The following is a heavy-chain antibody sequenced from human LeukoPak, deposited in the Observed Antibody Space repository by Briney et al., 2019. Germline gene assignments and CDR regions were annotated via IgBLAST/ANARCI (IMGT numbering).Heavy chain of an antibody. Sequence: PSETLSLTCTVSGGSISSYFWSWIRRPPGKGLEWIGYIYYSGSTNYNPSLKSRVTISVDTSKNQFSLKLSSVTAADTAVYYCARQGSYCRGGSCCFHYGMDVWGQGTTVTVSS. CDR2: IYYSGST. V-gene: IGHV4-59*08. J-gene: IGHJ6*02. D-gene: IGHD2-15*01. CDR1: GGSISSYF. CDR3: ARQGSYCRGGSCCFHYGMDV.